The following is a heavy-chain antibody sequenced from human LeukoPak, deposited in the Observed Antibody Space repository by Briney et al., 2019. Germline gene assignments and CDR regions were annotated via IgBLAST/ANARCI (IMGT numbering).Heavy chain of an antibody. CDR3: AGERITMVRGVIITELWFDP. CDR1: GGSISSYY. J-gene: IGHJ5*02. Sequence: LETLSLTCTVSGGSISSYYWSWIRQPAGKGLEWIGRIYTSGSTNYNPSLKSRVTMSVDKSKNQFSLKLSSVTAADTAVYYCAGERITMVRGVIITELWFDPWGQGTLVTVSS. V-gene: IGHV4-4*07. D-gene: IGHD3-10*01. CDR2: IYTSGST.